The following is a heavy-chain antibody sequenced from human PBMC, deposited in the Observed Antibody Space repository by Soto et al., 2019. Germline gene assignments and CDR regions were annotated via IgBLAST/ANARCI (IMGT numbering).Heavy chain of an antibody. D-gene: IGHD3-3*01. CDR2: IYYSGST. Sequence: SETLSLTCTVSGGSISSYYWSWIRQPPGKGLEWIGYIYYSGSTNYNPSLKSRVTISVDTSKNQFSLKLSSVTAADTAVYYCASTQRGFGVVTPGWFDPWGQGTLVTVSS. CDR3: ASTQRGFGVVTPGWFDP. V-gene: IGHV4-59*01. CDR1: GGSISSYY. J-gene: IGHJ5*02.